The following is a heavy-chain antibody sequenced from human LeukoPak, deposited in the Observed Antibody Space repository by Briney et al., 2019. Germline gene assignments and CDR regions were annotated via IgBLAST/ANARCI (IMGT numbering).Heavy chain of an antibody. CDR1: GYTFTSYY. CDR2: INPSGGST. CDR3: ARVVTRDPELIDAFDI. D-gene: IGHD1-26*01. Sequence: ASVKVSCKASGYTFTSYYMHWVRQAPGQGLEWMGIINPSGGSTSYAQKFQGRVTMTRDTSTSTVYMELSSLRSEDTAVYYCARVVTRDPELIDAFDIWGRGTMVTVSS. J-gene: IGHJ3*02. V-gene: IGHV1-46*01.